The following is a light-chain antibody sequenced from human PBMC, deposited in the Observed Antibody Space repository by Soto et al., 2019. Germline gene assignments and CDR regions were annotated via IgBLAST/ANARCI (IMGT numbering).Light chain of an antibody. Sequence: DIQMTQSPSSLSASVGDRVTITCRASQSISNYLNWYQQKPRKDPKLLIYAASSLQSGVPSRFSGSGSGTDFTLTISSLQPEDFATYYCQQSYSIPLSFGGGTKVEIK. V-gene: IGKV1-39*01. CDR2: AAS. CDR3: QQSYSIPLS. J-gene: IGKJ4*01. CDR1: QSISNY.